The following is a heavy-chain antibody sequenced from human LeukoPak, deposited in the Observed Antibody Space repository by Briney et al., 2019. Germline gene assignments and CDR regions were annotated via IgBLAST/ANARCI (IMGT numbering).Heavy chain of an antibody. CDR3: ATVLSYGDYLEAYFDY. J-gene: IGHJ4*02. D-gene: IGHD4-17*01. V-gene: IGHV4-59*12. CDR1: GAYLSDYY. Sequence: PSETLSLTCAVYGAYLSDYYWSWIRQPPGKELEWIGSIYYSGSTYYNLSLKSRVTISVDTSKNQFSLKLSSVTAADTAVYYCATVLSYGDYLEAYFDYWGQGTLVTVSS. CDR2: IYYSGST.